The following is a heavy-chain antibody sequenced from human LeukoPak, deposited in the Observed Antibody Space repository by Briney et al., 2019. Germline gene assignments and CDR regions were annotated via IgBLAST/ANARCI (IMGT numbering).Heavy chain of an antibody. CDR3: TRTTTTADWYFDL. D-gene: IGHD1-1*01. J-gene: IGHJ2*01. Sequence: GGSLRLSCAVSGXXFSNYWMYWVRQAPGKRLVWVARINSDGSSTTYADSVEGRFTISRDNTKSMLHLQMHSLRVDDSAVYFCTRTTTTADWYFDLWGRGTLVTVSS. CDR2: INSDGSST. V-gene: IGHV3-74*01. CDR1: GXXFSNYW.